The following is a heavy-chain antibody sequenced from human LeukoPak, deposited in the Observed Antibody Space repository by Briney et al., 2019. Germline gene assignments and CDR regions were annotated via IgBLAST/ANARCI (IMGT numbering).Heavy chain of an antibody. Sequence: SETLSLTCAVYGGSFSGYYWSWIRQPPGKGLEWIGEINHSGSTNYNPSLKSRVTLSVDTSKNQFSLKLSSVTAADTAVYYCARGGRYCSGGSCYSSGDYYYYMDVWGKGTTVTVSS. CDR1: GGSFSGYY. CDR3: ARGGRYCSGGSCYSSGDYYYYMDV. D-gene: IGHD2-15*01. J-gene: IGHJ6*03. V-gene: IGHV4-34*01. CDR2: INHSGST.